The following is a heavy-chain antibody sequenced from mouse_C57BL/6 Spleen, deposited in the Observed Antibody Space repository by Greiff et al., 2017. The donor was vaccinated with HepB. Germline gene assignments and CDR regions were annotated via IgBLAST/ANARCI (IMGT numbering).Heavy chain of an antibody. CDR2: IHPNSGST. D-gene: IGHD1-1*01. Sequence: QVQLQQPGAELVKPGASVKLSCKASGYTFTSYWMPWVKQRPGQGLEWIGMIHPNSGSTNYNEKFKSKATLTVDKSSSTAYMQLSSLTSEDSAVYYCARSLITTVVADYFDYWGQGTTLTVSS. J-gene: IGHJ2*01. V-gene: IGHV1-64*01. CDR3: ARSLITTVVADYFDY. CDR1: GYTFTSYW.